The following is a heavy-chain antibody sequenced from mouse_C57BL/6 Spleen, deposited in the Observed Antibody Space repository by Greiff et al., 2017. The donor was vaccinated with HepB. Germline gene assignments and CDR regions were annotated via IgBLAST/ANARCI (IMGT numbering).Heavy chain of an antibody. CDR1: GYTFTSYW. CDR2: INPSSGYT. J-gene: IGHJ4*01. CDR3: AREDYDFLYAMDY. D-gene: IGHD2-4*01. Sequence: VKLMESGAELAKPGASVKLSCKASGYTFTSYWMHWVKQRPGQGLEWIGYINPSSGYTKYNQKFKDKATLTADKSSSTAYMQLSSLTYEDSAVYYCAREDYDFLYAMDYWGQGTSVTVSS. V-gene: IGHV1-7*01.